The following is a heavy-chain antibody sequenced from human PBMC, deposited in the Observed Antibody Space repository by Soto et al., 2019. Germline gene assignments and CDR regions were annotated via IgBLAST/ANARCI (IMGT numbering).Heavy chain of an antibody. CDR1: RYAFTCYY. CDR2: ISAYNGNT. CDR3: ARDSGFGPYFDY. V-gene: IGHV1-18*04. J-gene: IGHJ4*02. Sequence: ASVEVSCKASRYAFTCYYMRSVRQAPGQGLEWMGWISAYNGNTNYAQKLQGRVTMTTDTSTSTAYMELRSLRSDDTVVYYCARDSGFGPYFDYRGQGTLVTLSS. D-gene: IGHD3-10*01.